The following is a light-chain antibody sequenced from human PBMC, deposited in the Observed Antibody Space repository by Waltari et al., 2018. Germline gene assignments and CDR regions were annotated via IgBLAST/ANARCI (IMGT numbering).Light chain of an antibody. J-gene: IGLJ2*01. CDR2: QDI. CDR3: QAWDSSTVV. CDR1: KLGDKY. V-gene: IGLV3-1*01. Sequence: SYELTQPPSVSVSPGQTASITCSGDKLGDKYVSWYQLKPGQSPVLFIYQDIQRPSGSPWRFSGSNSGNTATLTISGTQAMDEADYYGQAWDSSTVVFGGGTKLTVL.